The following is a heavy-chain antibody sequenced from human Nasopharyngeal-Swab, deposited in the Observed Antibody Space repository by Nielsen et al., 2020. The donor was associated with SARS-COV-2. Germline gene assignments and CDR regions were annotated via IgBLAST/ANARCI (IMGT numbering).Heavy chain of an antibody. Sequence: VRQMPGKGLAWMGIIYPGDSDTRYSPSFQGQVTISADKSISTAYLQWSSLKASDTAMYYCARHFRGTYYYDSSGYTPLDYWGQGARVTVSS. CDR3: ARHFRGTYYYDSSGYTPLDY. D-gene: IGHD3-22*01. CDR2: IYPGDSDT. J-gene: IGHJ4*02. V-gene: IGHV5-51*01.